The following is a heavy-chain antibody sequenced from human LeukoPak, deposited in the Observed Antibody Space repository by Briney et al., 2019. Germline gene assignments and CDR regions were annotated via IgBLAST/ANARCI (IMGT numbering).Heavy chain of an antibody. CDR1: GFTFSSAW. V-gene: IGHV3-15*01. Sequence: PEGSLRLSCAASGFTFSSAWMSWVRQAPGKGLEWVGRIKSRTDGGTTDYAAPVKGRFTISRDDSKNTLYLQLNSLKTEDTAVYYCTTMSIATAGTPWGQGTLVTVSS. CDR3: TTMSIATAGTP. D-gene: IGHD6-13*01. CDR2: IKSRTDGGTT. J-gene: IGHJ5*02.